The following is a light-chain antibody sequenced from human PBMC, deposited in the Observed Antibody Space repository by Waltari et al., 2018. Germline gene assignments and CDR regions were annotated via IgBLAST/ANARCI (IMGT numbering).Light chain of an antibody. Sequence: DIVMTQSPDSLAVSLGERTSINCKASQSVLYSSDNKNYLAWYRQKPGQPPNLLIYWASTRESVVPGRVSGSGSGTDFTLTISSLQAEDVAVYYCQQDYSTPYTFGQGTKLEIK. CDR2: WAS. CDR3: QQDYSTPYT. CDR1: QSVLYSSDNKNY. V-gene: IGKV4-1*01. J-gene: IGKJ2*01.